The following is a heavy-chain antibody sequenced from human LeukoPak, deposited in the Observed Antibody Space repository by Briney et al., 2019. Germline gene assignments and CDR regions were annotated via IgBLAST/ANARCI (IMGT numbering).Heavy chain of an antibody. V-gene: IGHV1-46*01. D-gene: IGHD1-26*01. J-gene: IGHJ4*02. Sequence: GASVKVSCKASGYTFTSYYMHWVRQAPGQGLEWMGIINPSGGSTSYAQKFQGRVTMTRDTSISTAYMELSRLRSDDTAVYYCARLQWELPKDYWGQGTLVTVSS. CDR3: ARLQWELPKDY. CDR2: INPSGGST. CDR1: GYTFTSYY.